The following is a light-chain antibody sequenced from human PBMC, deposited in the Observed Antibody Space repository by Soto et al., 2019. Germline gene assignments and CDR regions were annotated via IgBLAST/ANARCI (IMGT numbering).Light chain of an antibody. V-gene: IGKV3D-20*02. CDR3: QQRSNWTTWT. Sequence: EIVLTQSPGTLSLSPGEGATLSCRASQSVSSRYLAWYQQKPGQPPKLLIYGASSRATGIPDSFSGSGSGTDFTLTISSLEPEDFAVYYCQQRSNWTTWTLGQGTNVDIK. CDR2: GAS. CDR1: QSVSSRY. J-gene: IGKJ1*01.